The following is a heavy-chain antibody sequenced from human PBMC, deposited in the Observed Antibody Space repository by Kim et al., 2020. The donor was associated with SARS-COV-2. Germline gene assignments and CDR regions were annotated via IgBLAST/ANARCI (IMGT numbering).Heavy chain of an antibody. Sequence: SVKGRFTISRDNSKNTLYLQMNNVRAEDSAAYYCARLAGFGSGSSPIDYWGQGTAVTVSS. D-gene: IGHD3-10*01. V-gene: IGHV3-53*01. CDR3: ARLAGFGSGSSPIDY. J-gene: IGHJ4*02.